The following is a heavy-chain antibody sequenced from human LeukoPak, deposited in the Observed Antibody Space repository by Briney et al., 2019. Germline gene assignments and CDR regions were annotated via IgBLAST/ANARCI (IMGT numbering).Heavy chain of an antibody. D-gene: IGHD2-2*01. CDR1: GGSISSTNW. J-gene: IGHJ4*02. V-gene: IGHV4-4*02. CDR3: ASLGYCSSTSCPEQYYFDY. CDR2: IYYSGST. Sequence: SETLSLTCAVSGGSISSTNWWSWVRQPPGKGLEGMGEIYYSGSTNYNPSLKSRVTISVDTSKNQFSLKLSSVTAADTAVYYCASLGYCSSTSCPEQYYFDYWGQGTLVTVSS.